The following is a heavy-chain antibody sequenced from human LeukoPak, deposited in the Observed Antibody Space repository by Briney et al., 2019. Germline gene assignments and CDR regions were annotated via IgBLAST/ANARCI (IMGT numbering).Heavy chain of an antibody. V-gene: IGHV1-69*06. J-gene: IGHJ5*02. CDR1: GGTFSSYA. Sequence: GAPVKVSCKASGGTFSSYAISWVRQAPGQGLEWMGGIIPIFGTANYAQKFQGRVTITADKSTSTAYMELSSLRSEDTAVYYCARFPSSSWIAGWFDPWGQGTLVTVSS. D-gene: IGHD6-13*01. CDR2: IIPIFGTA. CDR3: ARFPSSSWIAGWFDP.